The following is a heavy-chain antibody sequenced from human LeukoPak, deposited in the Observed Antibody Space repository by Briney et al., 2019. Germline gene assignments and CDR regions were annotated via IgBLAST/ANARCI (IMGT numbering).Heavy chain of an antibody. D-gene: IGHD3-9*01. Sequence: SETLSLTCTVSGGSISSSYWSWIRQHPGKGLEWIGYIYYSGSTYYNPSLKSRVTISVDTSKNQFSLKLSSVTAADTAVYYCARSQVTLVINWGQGTLVTVSS. V-gene: IGHV4-59*06. J-gene: IGHJ4*02. CDR2: IYYSGST. CDR3: ARSQVTLVIN. CDR1: GGSISSSY.